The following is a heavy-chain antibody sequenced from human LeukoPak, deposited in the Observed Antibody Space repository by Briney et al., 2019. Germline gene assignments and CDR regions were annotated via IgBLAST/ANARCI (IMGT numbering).Heavy chain of an antibody. CDR2: IRYDGSNK. D-gene: IGHD3-16*01. V-gene: IGHV3-30*02. Sequence: PGGSLRLSCAASGFTFSSYGMHWVRQAPGKGLEWVAFIRYDGSNKYYADSVKGRFTISRDNSKNTLYLQMNSLRAEDTAVYYCAKTPTLRGPLHDAFDIWGQGTMVTVSS. CDR3: AKTPTLRGPLHDAFDI. CDR1: GFTFSSYG. J-gene: IGHJ3*02.